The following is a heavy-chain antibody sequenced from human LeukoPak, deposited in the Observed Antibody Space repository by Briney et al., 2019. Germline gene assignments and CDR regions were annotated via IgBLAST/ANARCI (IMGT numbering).Heavy chain of an antibody. Sequence: ASVKVSCKASGYTFTGYYMHWVRQAPGQGLEWMGWINPNSGGTNYSQKFQGRVTMTRDTSISTAYMELSRLRSDDTAVYYCAREGRWWELRDPDNWFDPWGQGTLVTVSS. J-gene: IGHJ5*02. CDR2: INPNSGGT. CDR1: GYTFTGYY. D-gene: IGHD1-26*01. CDR3: AREGRWWELRDPDNWFDP. V-gene: IGHV1-2*02.